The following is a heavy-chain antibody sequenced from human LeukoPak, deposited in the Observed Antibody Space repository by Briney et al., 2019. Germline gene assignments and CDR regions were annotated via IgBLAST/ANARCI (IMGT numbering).Heavy chain of an antibody. D-gene: IGHD3-16*01. V-gene: IGHV3-13*01. CDR3: ARYDYVWGSFDY. CDR2: IGTAGDT. CDR1: GFTFSSYD. Sequence: GRSLRLSCAASGFTFSSYDMHWVRQATGKGLEWVSAIGTAGDTYYPGSVKGRFTISRENAKNSLYLQMNSLRAGDTAVYYCARYDYVWGSFDYWGQGTLVTVSS. J-gene: IGHJ4*02.